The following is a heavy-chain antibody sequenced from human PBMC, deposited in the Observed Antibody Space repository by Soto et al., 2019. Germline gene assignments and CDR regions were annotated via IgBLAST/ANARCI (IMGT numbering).Heavy chain of an antibody. Sequence: EVQLVESGGGLVQPGRSLRLSCAASGFTFDDYAMHWVRQAPGKGLEWVSGLSWNSGSIGYADSVKGRCTISRDNAKNSLYLQMNSLRAEDTALYYCAKAYGDFYYYYYSMDVWGKGTTVTVSS. CDR2: LSWNSGSI. V-gene: IGHV3-9*01. D-gene: IGHD4-17*01. J-gene: IGHJ6*03. CDR3: AKAYGDFYYYYYSMDV. CDR1: GFTFDDYA.